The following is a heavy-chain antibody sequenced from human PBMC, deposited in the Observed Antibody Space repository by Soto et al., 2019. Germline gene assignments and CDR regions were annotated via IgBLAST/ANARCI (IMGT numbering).Heavy chain of an antibody. V-gene: IGHV4-30-2*01. J-gene: IGHJ6*02. D-gene: IGHD3-22*01. Sequence: SETLSLTCAVSGGSISSGVYSWSWIRQPPGKGLEWIGYIYHSGSTYYNPSLKSRVTISVDRSKNQFSLKLSSVTAADTAVYYCARGGNNHYYHSNSDYYYYGMDVWGQGTTVTVSS. CDR2: IYHSGST. CDR1: GGSISSGVYS. CDR3: ARGGNNHYYHSNSDYYYYGMDV.